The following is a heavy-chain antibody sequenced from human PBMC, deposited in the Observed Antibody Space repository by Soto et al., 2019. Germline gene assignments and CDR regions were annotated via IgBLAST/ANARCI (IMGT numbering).Heavy chain of an antibody. CDR2: IDPSDSYT. CDR3: ARSKSDCTNGVCYGMDV. D-gene: IGHD2-8*01. Sequence: GESLKISCKGSGYSFTSYWVSWVRQMPGKGLEWMGRIDPSDSYTNYSPSFQGHVTISADKSISTAYLQWSSLKASDTAMYYCARSKSDCTNGVCYGMDVCGQRTTVPVSS. V-gene: IGHV5-10-1*01. J-gene: IGHJ6*02. CDR1: GYSFTSYW.